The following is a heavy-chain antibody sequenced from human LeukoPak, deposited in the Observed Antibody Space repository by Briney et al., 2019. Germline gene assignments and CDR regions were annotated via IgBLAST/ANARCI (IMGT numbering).Heavy chain of an antibody. CDR2: INPSGGST. CDR3: ARELGSGSYYNGGDWFDP. J-gene: IGHJ5*02. Sequence: GASVKVSCKASGYTFTSYYMHWVRQAPGQGLEWMGIINPSGGSTSYAQKFQDRVTMTRDTSTSTVYMELSSLRSEDTAVYYCARELGSGSYYNGGDWFDPWGQGTLVTVSS. V-gene: IGHV1-46*01. CDR1: GYTFTSYY. D-gene: IGHD3-10*01.